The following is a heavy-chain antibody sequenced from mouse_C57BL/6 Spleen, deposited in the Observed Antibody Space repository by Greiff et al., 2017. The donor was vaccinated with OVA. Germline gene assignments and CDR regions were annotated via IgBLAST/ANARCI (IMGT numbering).Heavy chain of an antibody. CDR2: IDPEDGET. CDR1: GFNIKDYY. V-gene: IGHV14-2*01. CDR3: ARGDSSGSWFAY. D-gene: IGHD3-2*02. Sequence: EVQLQQSGAELVKPGASVKLSCTASGFNIKDYYMHWVKQRTEQGLEWIGRIDPEDGETKYAPNFQGKATITADTSSNTAYLQLSSLTSEDTAVYYCARGDSSGSWFAYWGQGTLVTVSA. J-gene: IGHJ3*01.